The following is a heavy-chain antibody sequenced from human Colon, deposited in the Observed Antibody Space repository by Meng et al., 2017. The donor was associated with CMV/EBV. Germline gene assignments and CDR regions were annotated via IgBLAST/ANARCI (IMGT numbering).Heavy chain of an antibody. J-gene: IGHJ5*02. CDR1: GGTFDTFT. CDR2: IIPMFGSP. CDR3: ARGKQAGFDL. D-gene: IGHD6-13*01. Sequence: QVQLVQVGAEVKKPGSAGKASRKASGGTFDTFTFNWVRQAPGQGLEWMGGIIPMFGSPSYSQKFRGRVTITADELEVNSLRSEDTAVYYCARGKQAGFDLWGQGTLVTVSS. V-gene: IGHV1-69*12.